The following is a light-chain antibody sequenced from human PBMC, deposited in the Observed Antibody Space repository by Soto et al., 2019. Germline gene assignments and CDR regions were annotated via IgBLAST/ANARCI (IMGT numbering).Light chain of an antibody. Sequence: QSALTQPASVSGSPGQSITISCTGTSSDVGGYNYVSWYQQHPGKAPKLMIYEVSNRPSGVSNRFSGSKSGNTASLTISGLQAEDEADFYCSSDTSSSTPYVCGSGTKLTVL. V-gene: IGLV2-14*01. J-gene: IGLJ1*01. CDR1: SSDVGGYNY. CDR3: SSDTSSSTPYV. CDR2: EVS.